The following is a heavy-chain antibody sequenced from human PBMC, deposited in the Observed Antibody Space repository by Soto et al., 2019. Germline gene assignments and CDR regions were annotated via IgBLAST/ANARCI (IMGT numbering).Heavy chain of an antibody. V-gene: IGHV3-30*18. CDR3: AKTDCVDDCDWAHFDY. CDR2: ISYDGSNK. J-gene: IGHJ4*02. CDR1: GFTFSSYG. Sequence: QVQLVESGGGVVQPGRSLRLSCAASGFTFSSYGMHWVRQAPGKGLEWVAVISYDGSNKYYADSVKGRFTISRDNSKTTRYLQMNRLRAEDTAVYYCAKTDCVDDCDWAHFDYWGQGTPVTVSS. D-gene: IGHD2-21*01.